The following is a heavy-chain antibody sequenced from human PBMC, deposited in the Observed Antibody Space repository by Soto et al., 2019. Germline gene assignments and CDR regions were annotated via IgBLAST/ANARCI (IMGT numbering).Heavy chain of an antibody. CDR1: GYSFTSYW. Sequence: GESPKISCKGSGYSFTSYWIGWVRQMPGKGLEWMGIIYPGDSDTRYSPSFQGQVTISADKSISTAYLQWSSLKASDTAMYYCARTPITYGDYYDSSGYLPTSWGQGTLVTVSS. D-gene: IGHD3-22*01. CDR3: ARTPITYGDYYDSSGYLPTS. J-gene: IGHJ5*02. V-gene: IGHV5-51*01. CDR2: IYPGDSDT.